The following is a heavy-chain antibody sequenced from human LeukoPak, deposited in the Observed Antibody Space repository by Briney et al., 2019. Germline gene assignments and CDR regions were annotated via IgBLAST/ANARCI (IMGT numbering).Heavy chain of an antibody. CDR3: AIAAVAVAHFDY. J-gene: IGHJ4*02. CDR1: GYTFTSYG. V-gene: IGHV1-18*01. Sequence: ASVKVSCKASGYTFTSYGISWVRQAPGQGLEWMGWISAYNGNTNYAQKFQGRVTMTRDTSISTAYMELSRLRSDDTAVYYCAIAAVAVAHFDYWGQGTLVTVSS. CDR2: ISAYNGNT. D-gene: IGHD6-19*01.